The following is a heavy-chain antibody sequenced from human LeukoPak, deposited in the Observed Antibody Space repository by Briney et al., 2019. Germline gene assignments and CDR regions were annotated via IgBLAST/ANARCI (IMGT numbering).Heavy chain of an antibody. D-gene: IGHD3-9*01. CDR1: GGSISGYF. CDR3: ARTSAYYDILTGYPGYFDL. V-gene: IGHV4-4*07. CDR2: IYTTGST. Sequence: SETLCFTCTASGGSISGYFWNWIRQPAGKGLDWIGRIYTTGSTNYNPSLKSRVTMSVDTSKNQFSLKLSSVTAADTAVYYCARTSAYYDILTGYPGYFDLWGRGTLVTVSS. J-gene: IGHJ2*01.